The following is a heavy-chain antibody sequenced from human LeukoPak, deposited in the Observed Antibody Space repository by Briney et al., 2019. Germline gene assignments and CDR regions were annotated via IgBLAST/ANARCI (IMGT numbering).Heavy chain of an antibody. Sequence: GGSLRLSCAASGFTFSGYGMHWVRQAPGKGLERLGIIWYDGSNKYYADSVKGRFTISRDNSKNTLYLQMNSLRVEDTAVYYCARDRGLSLVRGVIVGKYYFDYWGQGTVVTVSS. D-gene: IGHD3-10*01. CDR1: GFTFSGYG. CDR2: IWYDGSNK. V-gene: IGHV3-33*01. CDR3: ARDRGLSLVRGVIVGKYYFDY. J-gene: IGHJ4*02.